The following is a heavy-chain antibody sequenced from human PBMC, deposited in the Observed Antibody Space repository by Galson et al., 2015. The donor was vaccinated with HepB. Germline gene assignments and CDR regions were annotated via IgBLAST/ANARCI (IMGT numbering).Heavy chain of an antibody. CDR3: ARGALVAVVAATQNNWFDP. Sequence: SVKVSCKASGYTFSRYSITWVRQAPGQGLEWMGWISAYDRSTSYAQKLQGRVTMTTDTSTTTAYMELRSLRSDDTAVYYCARGALVAVVAATQNNWFDPWGQGTLVTVSS. D-gene: IGHD2-15*01. V-gene: IGHV1-18*01. CDR2: ISAYDRST. J-gene: IGHJ5*02. CDR1: GYTFSRYS.